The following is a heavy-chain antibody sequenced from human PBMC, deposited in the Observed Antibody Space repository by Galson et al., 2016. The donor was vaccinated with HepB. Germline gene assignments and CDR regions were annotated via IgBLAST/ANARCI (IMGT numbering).Heavy chain of an antibody. CDR2: IYYSGIT. D-gene: IGHD3-3*01. CDR1: GGSISTYY. V-gene: IGHV4-59*12. Sequence: ETLSLTCTVSGGSISTYYWSWIRQAPGKGLEWIGYIYYSGITNYNPSLKSRVTISVDTSKNQFSLRLTSVTAADTAVYYCARSPPWSGYFDSWGQGVLVTVSS. CDR3: ARSPPWSGYFDS. J-gene: IGHJ4*02.